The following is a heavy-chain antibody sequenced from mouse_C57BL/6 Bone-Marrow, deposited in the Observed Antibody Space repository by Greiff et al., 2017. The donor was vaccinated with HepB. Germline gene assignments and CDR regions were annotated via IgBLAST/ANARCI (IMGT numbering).Heavy chain of an antibody. CDR2: ISDGGSYT. CDR3: ASLLLRYPYWYFDV. Sequence: EVQGVESGGGLVKPGGSLKLSCAASGFTFSSYAMSWVRQTPEKRLEWVATISDGGSYTYYPDNVKGRFTISRDNAKNNLYLQMSHLKSEDTAMYYCASLLLRYPYWYFDVWGTGTTVTVSS. J-gene: IGHJ1*03. D-gene: IGHD1-1*01. V-gene: IGHV5-4*01. CDR1: GFTFSSYA.